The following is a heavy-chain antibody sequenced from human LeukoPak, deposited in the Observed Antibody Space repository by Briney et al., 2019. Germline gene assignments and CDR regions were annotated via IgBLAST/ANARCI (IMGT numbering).Heavy chain of an antibody. J-gene: IGHJ4*02. CDR1: GPAVSSTY. CDR3: ARDDGAY. CDR2: MYSSGNT. Sequence: GGSLRLSCAASGPAVSSTYMSWVRQAPGKGLEWVSLMYSSGNTYYADSVKGRFTISRDNSRNTLYLQMNSLRVEDTAVYYCARDDGAYWGQGTLVIVSS. V-gene: IGHV3-53*01. D-gene: IGHD1-26*01.